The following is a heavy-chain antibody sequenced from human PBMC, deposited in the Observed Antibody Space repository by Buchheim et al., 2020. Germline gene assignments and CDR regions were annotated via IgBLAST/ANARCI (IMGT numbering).Heavy chain of an antibody. CDR1: GYSFTSYW. Sequence: EVQLVQSGAEVKKPGESLRISCKGSGYSFTSYWISWVRQMPGKGLEWMGRIDPSDSYTNYSPSFQGHVTISADKSISTAYPQWSSLKASDTAMYYCARTPSSPPNYYYYYGMDVWGQGTT. V-gene: IGHV5-10-1*01. CDR3: ARTPSSPPNYYYYYGMDV. D-gene: IGHD6-13*01. CDR2: IDPSDSYT. J-gene: IGHJ6*02.